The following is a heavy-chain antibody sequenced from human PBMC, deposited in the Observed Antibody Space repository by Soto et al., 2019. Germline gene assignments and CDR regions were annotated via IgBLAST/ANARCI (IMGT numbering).Heavy chain of an antibody. Sequence: ASVKVSCKASGYTFTSYGISWVRQAPGQGLEWMGWISAYNGNTNYAQKLQGRVTMTTDTSTSTAYMELRSLRSDDTAVYYCAREWRLAYCGGDCQSFDYWSQGTLVTVSS. V-gene: IGHV1-18*01. CDR1: GYTFTSYG. J-gene: IGHJ4*02. CDR3: AREWRLAYCGGDCQSFDY. CDR2: ISAYNGNT. D-gene: IGHD2-21*02.